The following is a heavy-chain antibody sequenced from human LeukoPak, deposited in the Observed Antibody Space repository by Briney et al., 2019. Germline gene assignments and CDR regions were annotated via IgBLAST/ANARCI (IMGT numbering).Heavy chain of an antibody. J-gene: IGHJ4*02. V-gene: IGHV3-43*01. CDR2: ISWDGGST. Sequence: GGSLRLSCAASGFTFDDYTMHWVRQAPGKGLEWVSLISWDGGSTYYADSVKGRFTISRDNSKNTLYLQMNSLRAEDTAVYYSARVLRAWIQLWLAPAAEADYWGQGTLVTVSS. CDR1: GFTFDDYT. D-gene: IGHD5-18*01. CDR3: ARVLRAWIQLWLAPAAEADY.